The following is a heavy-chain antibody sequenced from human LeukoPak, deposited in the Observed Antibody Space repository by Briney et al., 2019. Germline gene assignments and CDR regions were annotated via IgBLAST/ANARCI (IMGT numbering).Heavy chain of an antibody. D-gene: IGHD1-26*01. CDR3: AKDFFVGPTIAVVDY. CDR2: ISTSSTYI. V-gene: IGHV3-21*04. CDR1: GFTFSSYS. J-gene: IGHJ4*02. Sequence: KTGGSLRLSCEASGFTFSSYSMNWVRQAPGKGLEWVSSISTSSTYIYYADSVKGRFTISRDNAKNSLYLQMNSLRVEDTALYYCAKDFFVGPTIAVVDYWGQGTLVIVSS.